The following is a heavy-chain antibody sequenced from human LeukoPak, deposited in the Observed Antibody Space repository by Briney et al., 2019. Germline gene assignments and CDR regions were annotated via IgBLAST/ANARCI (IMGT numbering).Heavy chain of an antibody. V-gene: IGHV3-66*01. J-gene: IGHJ5*02. CDR1: GFTVSSNY. CDR3: ARDPPTYSSNWFDP. Sequence: GGSLRLSCAASGFTVSSNYMSWVRQAPGKGLEWVSVINSRSTTYYADSVKGRFTISRDNSKNKLYLQMNSLRAEDTAVYYCARDPPTYSSNWFDPWGQGTLVTPSA. D-gene: IGHD2-21*01. CDR2: INSRSTT.